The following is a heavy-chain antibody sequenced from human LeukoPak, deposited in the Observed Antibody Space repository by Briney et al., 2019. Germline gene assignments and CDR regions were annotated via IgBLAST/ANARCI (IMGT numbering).Heavy chain of an antibody. CDR2: IDYSGST. V-gene: IGHV4-38-2*02. Sequence: NPSETLSLTCTVSGYSISSGYYWGWIRPPPGKGLEWIATIDYSGSTYYNPSLKSQVTISVETSRNQFSLKLSSVTAADTAVYYCARSKWASSSSGIDYWGQGTLVSVSS. D-gene: IGHD6-6*01. J-gene: IGHJ4*02. CDR1: GYSISSGYY. CDR3: ARSKWASSSSGIDY.